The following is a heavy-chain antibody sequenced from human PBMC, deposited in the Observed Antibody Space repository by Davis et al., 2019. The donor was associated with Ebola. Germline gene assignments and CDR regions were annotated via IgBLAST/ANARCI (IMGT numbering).Heavy chain of an antibody. D-gene: IGHD3-10*01. V-gene: IGHV5-51*01. Sequence: GESLKISCKGSGYTFTRYRIGWVRQVPGKGLGWMGIIHPGDSETRYSTSFEGQVTISADKSINTAYLQWSSLKASDTAMYYCARRNYYGSGSQYSHFDYWGQGILVTVSS. J-gene: IGHJ4*02. CDR3: ARRNYYGSGSQYSHFDY. CDR1: GYTFTRYR. CDR2: IHPGDSET.